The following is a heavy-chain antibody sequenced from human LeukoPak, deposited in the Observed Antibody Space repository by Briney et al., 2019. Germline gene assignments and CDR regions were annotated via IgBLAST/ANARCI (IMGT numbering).Heavy chain of an antibody. CDR2: ISYDGSNK. D-gene: IGHD1-26*01. CDR3: ARWELPFGFDY. V-gene: IGHV3-30*03. Sequence: TGGSLRLSCAASGFTFSSYGMHWVRQAPGKGLEWVAVISYDGSNKYYADSVKGRFTLSRDNSKNTLYLQMNSLRAEDTAVYYCARWELPFGFDYWGQGTLVTVSS. CDR1: GFTFSSYG. J-gene: IGHJ4*02.